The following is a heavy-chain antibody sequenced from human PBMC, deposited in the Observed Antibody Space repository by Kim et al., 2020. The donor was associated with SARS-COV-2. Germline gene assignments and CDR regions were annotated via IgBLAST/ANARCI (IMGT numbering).Heavy chain of an antibody. V-gene: IGHV3-73*01. D-gene: IGHD3-10*01. Sequence: YAASVKGRFTISRDDSKNTAYLQLNSLKIEDTAVYYCAPLYGSGSFPFDYWGQGTLVTVSS. CDR3: APLYGSGSFPFDY. J-gene: IGHJ4*02.